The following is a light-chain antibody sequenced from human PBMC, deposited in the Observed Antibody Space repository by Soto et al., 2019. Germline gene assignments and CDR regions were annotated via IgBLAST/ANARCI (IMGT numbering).Light chain of an antibody. V-gene: IGKV3-15*01. CDR2: GAF. J-gene: IGKJ1*01. Sequence: EILMTQSPGTLSVSPGEGATLSCRASQSVSDKVAWYQQKPGPAPRLLIYGAFNRATAIPARFSGSGSGTEFTLTISSLQSEDFAVYYCQQYYNWPQTFGRGTKVDIK. CDR1: QSVSDK. CDR3: QQYYNWPQT.